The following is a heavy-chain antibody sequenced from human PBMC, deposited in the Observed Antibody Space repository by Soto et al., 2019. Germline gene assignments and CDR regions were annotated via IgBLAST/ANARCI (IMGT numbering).Heavy chain of an antibody. CDR2: IYPGDSDT. V-gene: IGHV5-51*01. CDR1: GYSFTSYW. D-gene: IGHD3-10*01. Sequence: LKISCKGSGYSFTSYWIGWVRQMPGKGLEWMGIIYPGDSDTRYSPSFQGQVTISADKSISTAYLQWSSLKASDTAMYYCARRYYYGSGTPRGAFDIWGQGTMVTVSS. J-gene: IGHJ3*02. CDR3: ARRYYYGSGTPRGAFDI.